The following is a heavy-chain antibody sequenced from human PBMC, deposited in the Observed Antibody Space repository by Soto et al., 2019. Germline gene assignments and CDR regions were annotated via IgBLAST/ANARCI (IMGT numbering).Heavy chain of an antibody. D-gene: IGHD1-26*01. CDR2: IYWDDDK. Sequence: QITLKESGPTLVKPTQTLTLTCTFSGFSLSTSGVGVGWIRQPPGKALEWLALIYWDDDKRYSPSLKSRLTTXHXTXXDQVVLTMTNMDPVDTATYYCAPTPQYSGSYAFDIWGQGTMVTVSS. CDR3: APTPQYSGSYAFDI. V-gene: IGHV2-5*02. CDR1: GFSLSTSGVG. J-gene: IGHJ3*02.